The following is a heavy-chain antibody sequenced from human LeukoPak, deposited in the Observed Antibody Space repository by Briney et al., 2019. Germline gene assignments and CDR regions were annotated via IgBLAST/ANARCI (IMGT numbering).Heavy chain of an antibody. CDR2: LGSDGRT. Sequence: QTGGSLRLSCEASGLGVSSNAMAWVRQAPGKGLEWVSGLGSDGRTHYADSVKGRFTISRDHSKNTVYLQMNSLRDEDTALYYCAKDILGWSFDTWGQGTLVTVSS. J-gene: IGHJ4*02. CDR1: GLGVSSNA. V-gene: IGHV3-23*01. CDR3: AKDILGWSFDT. D-gene: IGHD4-23*01.